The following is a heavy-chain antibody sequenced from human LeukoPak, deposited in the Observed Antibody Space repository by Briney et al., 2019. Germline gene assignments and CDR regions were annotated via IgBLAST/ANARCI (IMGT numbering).Heavy chain of an antibody. Sequence: PSETLSLTCTVSGGSISSSSYYWGWIRQPPGKGLEWIGSIYYCGSTYYNPSLKSRVTISVDTSKNQFSLKLSSVTAADTAVYYCARLAGGTMIVVVTYFDYWGQGTLVTVSS. CDR1: GGSISSSSYY. D-gene: IGHD3-22*01. V-gene: IGHV4-39*01. CDR2: IYYCGST. J-gene: IGHJ4*02. CDR3: ARLAGGTMIVVVTYFDY.